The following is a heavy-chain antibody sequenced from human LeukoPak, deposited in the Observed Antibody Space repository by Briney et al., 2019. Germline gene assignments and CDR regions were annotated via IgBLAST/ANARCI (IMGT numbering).Heavy chain of an antibody. CDR3: ARGRYSYDGPYYYYYMDV. D-gene: IGHD5-18*01. CDR1: GYTFTSYD. J-gene: IGHJ6*03. CDR2: MNPNSGNT. Sequence: ASVKVSCKASGYTFTSYDINWVRQATGQGLEWMGWMNPNSGNTGYAQKFQGRVTITRNTSISTAYMELSSLRSEDTAVYYCARGRYSYDGPYYYYYMDVWGKGTTVTVSS. V-gene: IGHV1-8*03.